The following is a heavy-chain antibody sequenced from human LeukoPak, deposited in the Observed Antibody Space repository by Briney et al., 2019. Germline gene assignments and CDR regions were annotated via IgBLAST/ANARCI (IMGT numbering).Heavy chain of an antibody. Sequence: GGSLRLSCSVSGFTFVYYGLAWVRQAPGEGLQWVSGINWRGGEKGYADSVKGQFTISRDNANNYVYLEMNRLRVDDTALYHCVRSQVADGSNQYYLDFWGQGTLVTVSS. D-gene: IGHD5-12*01. J-gene: IGHJ4*02. CDR2: INWRGGEK. CDR3: VRSQVADGSNQYYLDF. V-gene: IGHV3-20*01. CDR1: GFTFVYYG.